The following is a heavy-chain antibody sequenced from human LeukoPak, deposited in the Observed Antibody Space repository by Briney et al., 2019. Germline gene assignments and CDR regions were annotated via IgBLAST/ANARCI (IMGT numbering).Heavy chain of an antibody. V-gene: IGHV1-8*03. J-gene: IGHJ5*02. CDR1: GYTFTDYY. D-gene: IGHD3-3*01. CDR3: ARVRLRNGYNWFDP. Sequence: ASVKVSCKASGYTFTDYYNNWVRQAPGQGLEWMGWMSPDSGDTGYAHKFQGRVTITRHTSITTAYMELRSLTFEDTAVYYCARVRLRNGYNWFDPWGQGTLVTVSS. CDR2: MSPDSGDT.